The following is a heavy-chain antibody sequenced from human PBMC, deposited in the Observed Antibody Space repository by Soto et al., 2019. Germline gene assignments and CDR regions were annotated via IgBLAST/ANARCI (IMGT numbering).Heavy chain of an antibody. CDR2: IYPGDSDT. CDR1: GYSFTSYW. CDR3: ARHPHGDFGADNWYDP. V-gene: IGHV5-51*01. D-gene: IGHD4-17*01. Sequence: SGESLKISCKGSGYSFTSYWIGWVRQMPGKGLEWMGIIYPGDSDTRYSPSFQGQVTISADKSISTAYLQWSSLKASDTAMYYCARHPHGDFGADNWYDPWGQGTLVTVSS. J-gene: IGHJ5*02.